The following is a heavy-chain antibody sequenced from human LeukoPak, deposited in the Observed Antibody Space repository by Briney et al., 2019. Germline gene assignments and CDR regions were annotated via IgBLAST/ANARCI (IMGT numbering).Heavy chain of an antibody. CDR3: ARAPRDSSSSNYMRRFDY. V-gene: IGHV4-38-2*01. CDR2: IYHSGST. D-gene: IGHD3-22*01. CDR1: GYSISSANY. Sequence: SETLSLTCAVSGYSISSANYWVWLRQPPGQGLEWTGGIYHSGSTYYNPSLKSRVTMSVDTSKNQFSLKLSSVTAADTAVYYCARAPRDSSSSNYMRRFDYWGQGTLVTVSS. J-gene: IGHJ4*02.